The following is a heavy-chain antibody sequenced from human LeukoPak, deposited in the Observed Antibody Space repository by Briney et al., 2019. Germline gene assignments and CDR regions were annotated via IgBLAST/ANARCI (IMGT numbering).Heavy chain of an antibody. Sequence: GSLRLSCAVSGFIFSTYPMSWVRLPPGKGLEWIGEINHSGSTNYNPSLKSRVTISVDRSKNQFSLKLSSVTAADTAVYYCARGADGDFDYWGQGTLVTVSS. CDR3: ARGADGDFDY. CDR2: INHSGST. V-gene: IGHV4-34*01. D-gene: IGHD4-17*01. J-gene: IGHJ4*02. CDR1: GFIFSTYP.